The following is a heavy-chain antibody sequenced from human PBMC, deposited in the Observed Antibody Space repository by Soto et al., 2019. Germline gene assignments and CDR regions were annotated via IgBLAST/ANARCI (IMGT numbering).Heavy chain of an antibody. CDR2: IYYRPKWFH. Sequence: SQTLSLTCVISGDSVSSNGASWNWIRQSPSRGLQWLGRIYYRPKWFHDYAASVESRMAINPDTSRNQFSLQLNYVTPEDTAVYYCARVHCSAGTCLDGLDFWGQGTTVTVSS. V-gene: IGHV6-1*01. CDR1: GDSVSSNGAS. CDR3: ARVHCSAGTCLDGLDF. J-gene: IGHJ6*02. D-gene: IGHD2-15*01.